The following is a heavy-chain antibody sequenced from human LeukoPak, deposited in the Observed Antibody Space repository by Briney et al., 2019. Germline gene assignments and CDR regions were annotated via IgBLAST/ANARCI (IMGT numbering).Heavy chain of an antibody. CDR2: TYYRSKWYS. V-gene: IGHV6-1*01. J-gene: IGHJ5*01. CDR1: GDSVSSNSAA. CDR3: ARAHPGFDF. Sequence: SQTLSLTCAISGDSVSSNSAAWNWVRQSPSRGLEWLGRTYYRSKWYSDYAVPVRGRMTVNPDTSKNQFSLQLNSVTPEDSAVYYCARAHPGFDFWGQGTLVTVSS.